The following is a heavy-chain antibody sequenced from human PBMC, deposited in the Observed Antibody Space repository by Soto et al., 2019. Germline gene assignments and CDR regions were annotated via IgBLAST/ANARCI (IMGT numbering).Heavy chain of an antibody. J-gene: IGHJ6*02. CDR1: GGSISSYY. CDR2: IYYSGST. D-gene: IGHD2-15*01. CDR3: ARVRLSGVYYYYYGMDV. V-gene: IGHV4-59*01. Sequence: SETLSLTFTVSGGSISSYYWSWVRQPPGKGLEWIGYIYYSGSTSYNPSLKSRVTISVDTSKNQFSLKLSSVTAADTAVYYCARVRLSGVYYYYYGMDVWGQGTTVTVSS.